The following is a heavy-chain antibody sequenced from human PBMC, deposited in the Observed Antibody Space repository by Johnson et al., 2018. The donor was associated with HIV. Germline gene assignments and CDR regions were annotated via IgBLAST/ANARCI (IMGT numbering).Heavy chain of an antibody. D-gene: IGHD6-25*01. CDR3: AKETPSSGGTFDI. V-gene: IGHV3-30*02. Sequence: QMQLVESGGGLKQPGGSLRLSCAASGFTFSSYGMHWVRQAPGKGLAWVAFIRSDGNIKYYSDSVQGRVTISRDNSKNTLYLQMNSLRAEDTAVYYCAKETPSSGGTFDIWGQGTMVTVSS. CDR1: GFTFSSYG. J-gene: IGHJ3*02. CDR2: IRSDGNIK.